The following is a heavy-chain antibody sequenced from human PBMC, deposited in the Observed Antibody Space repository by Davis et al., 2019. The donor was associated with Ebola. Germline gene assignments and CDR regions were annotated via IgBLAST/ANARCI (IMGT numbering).Heavy chain of an antibody. V-gene: IGHV4-59*01. CDR1: GGSISSYY. CDR2: IYYSGST. D-gene: IGHD3-10*01. Sequence: SETLSLTCTVSGGSISSYYWSWIRQPPGKGLEWIGYIYYSGSTNYNPSLKSRVTISVDTSKNQFSLKLSSVTAADTAVYYCARGGVRGVIIIPDYYGMDVWGKGTTVTVSS. J-gene: IGHJ6*04. CDR3: ARGGVRGVIIIPDYYGMDV.